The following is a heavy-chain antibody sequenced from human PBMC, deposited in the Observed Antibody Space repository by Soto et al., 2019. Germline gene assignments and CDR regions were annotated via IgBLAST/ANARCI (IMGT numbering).Heavy chain of an antibody. CDR2: INPSGGST. CDR1: GYTFTSYY. J-gene: IGHJ5*02. V-gene: IGHV1-46*01. D-gene: IGHD3-3*01. Sequence: ASVKVSCKASGYTFTSYYMHWGRQAPGQGLEWMGIINPSGGSTSYAQKFQGRVTMTRDTSTSTVYMELSSLRSEDTAVYYCARGITIFGVVIINWFDPWGQGTLVTVSS. CDR3: ARGITIFGVVIINWFDP.